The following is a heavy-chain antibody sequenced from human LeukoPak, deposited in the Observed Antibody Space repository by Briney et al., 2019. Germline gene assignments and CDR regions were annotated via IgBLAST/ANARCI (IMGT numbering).Heavy chain of an antibody. CDR3: ARTAYCGGDCYSDWFDP. J-gene: IGHJ5*02. CDR1: AQPLPRYD. Sequence: ASVKVSCQATAQPLPRYDTNWVQQATGQQLDAHTRTTPNSGNTGYAQKFQGRVTMTRNTSISTAYMELSSLRSEDTAVYYCARTAYCGGDCYSDWFDPWGQGTLVTVSS. V-gene: IGHV1-8*01. D-gene: IGHD2-21*02. CDR2: TTPNSGNT.